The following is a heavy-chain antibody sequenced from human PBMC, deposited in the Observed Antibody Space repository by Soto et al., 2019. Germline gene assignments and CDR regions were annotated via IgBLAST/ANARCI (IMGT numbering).Heavy chain of an antibody. CDR2: IYYTGST. Sequence: LSPTCTVSGGSISSSSYHWGWIRQPPGKGLAWIGSIYYTGSTYYNPSLKSRVTISVDTSKHQFSLTLSSVTVADPPVYYSARNPRIYCYDSETIDYWRQRTLVTASS. CDR3: ARNPRIYCYDSETIDY. D-gene: IGHD3-22*01. V-gene: IGHV4-39*01. J-gene: IGHJ4*02. CDR1: GGSISSSSYH.